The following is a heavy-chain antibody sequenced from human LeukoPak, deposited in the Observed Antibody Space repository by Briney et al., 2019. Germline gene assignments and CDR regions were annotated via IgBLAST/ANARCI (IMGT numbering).Heavy chain of an antibody. D-gene: IGHD3-10*01. Sequence: GGSLRLSCAASGFTFSSYSMNWVCQAPGKGLEWVSSISSSSSYIYYADSVKGRFTISRDNAKNSLYLQMNSLGVEDTAVYYCARVTMVRGIMNDAFDIWGQGTMVTVSS. CDR1: GFTFSSYS. V-gene: IGHV3-21*01. CDR3: ARVTMVRGIMNDAFDI. CDR2: ISSSSSYI. J-gene: IGHJ3*02.